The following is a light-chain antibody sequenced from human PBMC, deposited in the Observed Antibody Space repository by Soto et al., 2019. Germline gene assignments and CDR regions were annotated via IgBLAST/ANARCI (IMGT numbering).Light chain of an antibody. V-gene: IGKV3-20*01. CDR2: GAS. CDR3: HQYNTSPYT. Sequence: EIVLTQSPGTLSLSPGGRATLSCRASQDVTASYLAWSQQKLGQAPRLLIYGASRRATGIPDRFSGSGSGTAFTLTISRLEPEDFAVYYCHQYNTSPYTFGQGTKLEIK. J-gene: IGKJ2*01. CDR1: QDVTASY.